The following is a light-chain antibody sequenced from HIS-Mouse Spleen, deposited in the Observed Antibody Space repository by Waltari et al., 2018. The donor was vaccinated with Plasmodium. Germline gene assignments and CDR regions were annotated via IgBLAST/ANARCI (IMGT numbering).Light chain of an antibody. CDR2: EDS. V-gene: IGLV3-10*01. CDR1: ALTRKI. J-gene: IGLJ3*02. Sequence: SYELTQPPSVSVSPGQTARTPCSGDALTRKIAYWYQQKSGQPPVLVIYEDSKRPSGIPERFSCSSSGTMATLTISGAQVEDEADYYCYSTDSSGNHRVFGGGTKLTVL. CDR3: YSTDSSGNHRV.